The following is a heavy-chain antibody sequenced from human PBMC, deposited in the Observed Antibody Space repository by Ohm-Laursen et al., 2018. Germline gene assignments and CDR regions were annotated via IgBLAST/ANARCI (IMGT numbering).Heavy chain of an antibody. CDR2: ISYDGSNK. CDR1: GFTFSSYG. J-gene: IGHJ4*02. D-gene: IGHD1-26*01. Sequence: SLRLSCTASGFTFSSYGMHWVRQAPGKGLEWVAVISYDGSNKYYADSVKGRFTISRDNSKNTLYLQMNSLRAEDTAVYYCAKDLGSGSCFDYWGQGTLVTVSS. CDR3: AKDLGSGSCFDY. V-gene: IGHV3-30*18.